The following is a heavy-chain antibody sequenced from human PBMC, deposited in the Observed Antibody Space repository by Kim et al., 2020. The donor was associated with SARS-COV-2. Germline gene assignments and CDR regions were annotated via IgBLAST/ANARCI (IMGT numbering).Heavy chain of an antibody. CDR1: GFTFGDYA. J-gene: IGHJ3*02. CDR2: ISWNSGSI. Sequence: GGSLRLSCAASGFTFGDYAMHWVRQAPGKGLEWVSGISWNSGSIGYADSVKGRFTISRDNAKNSLYLQMNSLRAEDTALYYCAKDVGWFGENPVAFDIWGQGTMVTVSS. CDR3: AKDVGWFGENPVAFDI. V-gene: IGHV3-9*01. D-gene: IGHD3-10*01.